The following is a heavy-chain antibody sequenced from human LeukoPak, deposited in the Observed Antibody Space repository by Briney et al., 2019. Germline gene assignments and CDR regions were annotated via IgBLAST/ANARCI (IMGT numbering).Heavy chain of an antibody. Sequence: GGSLRLSCAASGFTFSSYSMNWVRQAPGKGLEWVSSISSSSSYIYYADSVKGRFTISRDNAKNSLYLQMNSLRAADTAVYYCARDAKDYGEGFDYWGQGTLVTVSS. CDR3: ARDAKDYGEGFDY. D-gene: IGHD4-17*01. V-gene: IGHV3-21*01. J-gene: IGHJ4*02. CDR1: GFTFSSYS. CDR2: ISSSSSYI.